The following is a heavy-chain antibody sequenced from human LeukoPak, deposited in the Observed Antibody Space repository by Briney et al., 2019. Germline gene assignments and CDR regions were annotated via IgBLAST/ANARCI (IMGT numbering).Heavy chain of an antibody. V-gene: IGHV4-4*02. CDR1: GGSITNTNY. Sequence: KTSGTLSLTCGVSGGSITNTNYWTWVRQPPGKGLEWIGEVNLQGSTNYNPSLMGRVAISVDTSENHISLQLTSVTAAVTAVYYCAREGGPYRPLDYSGQGTLVTVSS. CDR3: AREGGPYRPLDY. J-gene: IGHJ4*02. CDR2: VNLQGST.